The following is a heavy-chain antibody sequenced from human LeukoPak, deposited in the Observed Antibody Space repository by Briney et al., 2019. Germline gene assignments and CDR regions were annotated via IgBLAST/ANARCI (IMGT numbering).Heavy chain of an antibody. Sequence: ASVKVSCKASGYTFTSYYMHWVRQAPGQGLEWMGIINPSGGSTSYAQKFQGRVTMTRDTSTSTVYMELSSLRSEDTAVYYCARKYCSSTSCSRHYYYYGMDVWGKGTTVTVSS. D-gene: IGHD2-2*01. CDR3: ARKYCSSTSCSRHYYYYGMDV. CDR1: GYTFTSYY. J-gene: IGHJ6*04. V-gene: IGHV1-46*01. CDR2: INPSGGST.